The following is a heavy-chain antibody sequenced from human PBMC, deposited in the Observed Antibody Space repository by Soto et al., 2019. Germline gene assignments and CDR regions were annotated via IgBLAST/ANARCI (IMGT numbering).Heavy chain of an antibody. D-gene: IGHD2-21*01. J-gene: IGHJ3*02. CDR2: ISGSSTYI. CDR3: ARARGEDAFDI. V-gene: IGHV3-21*01. Sequence: GGSLRLSCAASGFSFSSYSMNWVRQAPGKGLEWVSSISGSSTYIHYADSVKGRFTISRDNAKNSLYLQMNSLRAEDTAVYYCARARGEDAFDIWGQGTMVTVSS. CDR1: GFSFSSYS.